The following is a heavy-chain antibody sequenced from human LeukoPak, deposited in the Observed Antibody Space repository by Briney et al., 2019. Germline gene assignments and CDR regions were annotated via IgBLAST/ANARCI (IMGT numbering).Heavy chain of an antibody. CDR3: ARGDKSSGWYFLDY. CDR2: ISSSSSHI. CDR1: GFTFSSYT. V-gene: IGHV3-21*01. Sequence: GGSLRLSCAASGFTFSSYTMNWVRQAPGKGLEWVSSISSSSSHIYYKDSVKGRFTISRDNAKTSLNLQVNSLRAEDTAVYYCARGDKSSGWYFLDYWGRGTLVTVSS. D-gene: IGHD6-19*01. J-gene: IGHJ4*02.